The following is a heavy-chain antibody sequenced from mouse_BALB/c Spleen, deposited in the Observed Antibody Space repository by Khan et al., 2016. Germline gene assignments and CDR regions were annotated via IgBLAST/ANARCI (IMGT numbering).Heavy chain of an antibody. J-gene: IGHJ2*01. V-gene: IGHV3-2*02. CDR3: ARSGSSYGEYYVDY. D-gene: IGHD1-1*01. Sequence: EVQLQESGPGLVKPSQSLSLTCTVTGYSITSDYAWNWIRQFPGNKLEWMGYISYSGSTSYNPSLKSRISITRDTSKNQFFLQLNSVTTEDTATYYCARSGSSYGEYYVDYWGQGTTLTVSS. CDR2: ISYSGST. CDR1: GYSITSDYA.